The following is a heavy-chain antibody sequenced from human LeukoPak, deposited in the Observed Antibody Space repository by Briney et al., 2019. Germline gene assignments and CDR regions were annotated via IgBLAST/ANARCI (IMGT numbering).Heavy chain of an antibody. Sequence: PGGSLRLSCAASGFTFSSYAMSWVRQAPGKGLEWVSAISGSGGNKYYAESVKGRFTISRDNSKNTLYLQMNSLRAEDTAVYYCAKALRLGDPFDLWGQGPMVTVSS. CDR3: AKALRLGDPFDL. D-gene: IGHD3-16*01. J-gene: IGHJ3*01. CDR2: ISGSGGNK. V-gene: IGHV3-23*01. CDR1: GFTFSSYA.